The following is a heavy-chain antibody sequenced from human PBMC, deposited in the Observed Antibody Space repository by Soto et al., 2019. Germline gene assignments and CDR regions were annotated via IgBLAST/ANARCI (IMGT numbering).Heavy chain of an antibody. V-gene: IGHV3-30*18. CDR1: GFTFSSYG. CDR2: ISYDGSSK. CDR3: EKGATVTTIDY. D-gene: IGHD4-17*01. J-gene: IGHJ4*02. Sequence: PGGSLRLSCAASGFTFSSYGMHWVRQAPGKGLEWVAVISYDGSSKYYADSVKGRFTISRDNSKNTLYLQMNSLRAEDTAVYYCEKGATVTTIDYWGQGTLVTVSS.